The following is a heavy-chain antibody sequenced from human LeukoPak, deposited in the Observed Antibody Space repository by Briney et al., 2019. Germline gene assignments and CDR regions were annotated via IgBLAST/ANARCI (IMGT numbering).Heavy chain of an antibody. CDR1: GYTFTGYY. D-gene: IGHD3/OR15-3a*01. J-gene: IGHJ3*02. V-gene: IGHV1-2*06. CDR2: INPNSGGT. CDR3: ARDFGLLGAYAFDI. Sequence: ASVKVSCKASGYTFTGYYMHWVRQASGQGLEWMGRINPNSGGTNYAQKFQGRVTMTRDTSISTAYMELSRLRSDDTAVYYCARDFGLLGAYAFDIWGQGTMVTVSS.